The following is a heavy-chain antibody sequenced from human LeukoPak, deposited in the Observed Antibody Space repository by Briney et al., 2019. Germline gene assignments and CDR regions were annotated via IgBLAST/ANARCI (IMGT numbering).Heavy chain of an antibody. V-gene: IGHV3-30*02. Sequence: PGGSLRLSCAASGLTFTFSTSGIHWVRQAPGKGLEWVAFIQYDGSEKYYADSVKGRCTTSRDNSKNTLYLQMNSLRAEDTAVYYCAKDRGYCSGGSCYSEDFDYWGQGTLVTVSS. CDR3: AKDRGYCSGGSCYSEDFDY. CDR2: IQYDGSEK. J-gene: IGHJ4*02. D-gene: IGHD2-15*01. CDR1: GLTFTFSTSG.